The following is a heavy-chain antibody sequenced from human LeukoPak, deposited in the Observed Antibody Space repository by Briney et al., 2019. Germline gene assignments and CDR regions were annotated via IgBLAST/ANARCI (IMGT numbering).Heavy chain of an antibody. CDR2: IRHDGSEK. V-gene: IGHV3-7*01. D-gene: IGHD3-10*02. CDR1: GFTFSSYW. CDR3: ARGVRGVIIDY. J-gene: IGHJ4*02. Sequence: GGSLRLSCAASGFTFSSYWMSWVRQAPGKGLEWVANIRHDGSEKYYVDSVKGRFTISRDNAKSSLYLQMNSLRAEDTAVYYCARGVRGVIIDYWGQGTLVTVSS.